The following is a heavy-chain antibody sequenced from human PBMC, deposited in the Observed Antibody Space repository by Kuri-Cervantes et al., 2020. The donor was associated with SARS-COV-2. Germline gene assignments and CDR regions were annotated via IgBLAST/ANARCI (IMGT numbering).Heavy chain of an antibody. CDR3: ARHSKLKAVAANNWFDP. V-gene: IGHV4-39*01. CDR1: GGSISSSSYY. Sequence: SETLSLTCTVSGGSISSSSYYWGWIRQPPGKGLEWIGSIYYNGSTYYNPSLKSRVTISVDTSKNQFSLKLSSVTAADTAVYYCARHSKLKAVAANNWFDPWGQGTLVTVSS. J-gene: IGHJ5*02. D-gene: IGHD6-19*01. CDR2: IYYNGST.